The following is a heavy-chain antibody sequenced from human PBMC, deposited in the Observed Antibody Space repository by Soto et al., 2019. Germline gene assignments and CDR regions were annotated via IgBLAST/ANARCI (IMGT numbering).Heavy chain of an antibody. Sequence: QVQLVQSGAEVKKPGSSVKVSCEASGGSVSSYTLSWVRQAPGQGLEWMGRIIPILGRANYAQKFQDRVTITADKSTNTAYMELSSLRSEDTAVYFCAGDSGYSNYAFDFWGQGTLITVSS. V-gene: IGHV1-69*08. CDR3: AGDSGYSNYAFDF. D-gene: IGHD4-4*01. CDR2: IIPILGRA. J-gene: IGHJ4*02. CDR1: GGSVSSYT.